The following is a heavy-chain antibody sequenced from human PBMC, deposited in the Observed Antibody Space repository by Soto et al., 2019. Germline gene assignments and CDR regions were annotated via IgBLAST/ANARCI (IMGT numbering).Heavy chain of an antibody. CDR2: INAGNGNT. V-gene: IGHV1-3*01. Sequence: GASVKVSCKASGYTFTSYAMHWVRQAPGQRLEWMGWINAGNGNTKYSQNFQGRVTITRDTSASTAYMELSSLRSEDTAVYYCARDIGATIFGVVNYYYYGMDVWGQGTTVTVSS. D-gene: IGHD3-3*01. J-gene: IGHJ6*02. CDR3: ARDIGATIFGVVNYYYYGMDV. CDR1: GYTFTSYA.